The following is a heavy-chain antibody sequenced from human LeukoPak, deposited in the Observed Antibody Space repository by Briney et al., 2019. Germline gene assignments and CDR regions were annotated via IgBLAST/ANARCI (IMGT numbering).Heavy chain of an antibody. Sequence: PGGSLRLSCAASGFTFSSYAMSWVRHAPGKGLELVSAISGSGGSTYYADSVKGRFTISRDNSKNTLYLQMNSLRAEDTAVYYCAKFKFGSSGWCDYWGQGTLVTVSS. CDR1: GFTFSSYA. J-gene: IGHJ4*02. CDR3: AKFKFGSSGWCDY. V-gene: IGHV3-23*01. CDR2: ISGSGGST. D-gene: IGHD6-19*01.